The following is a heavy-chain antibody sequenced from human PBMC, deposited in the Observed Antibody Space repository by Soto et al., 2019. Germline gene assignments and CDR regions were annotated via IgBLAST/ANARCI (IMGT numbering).Heavy chain of an antibody. Sequence: EVQLVESGGGVVQPGGSLRLSCAATGFTFSTDWMHWVRQGPGKGLVWVSRISTDGSSTTYAVSVKGRFTISRENAKNTLYLQMNSLRAEDTAVYYCARATGSNHPFDYWGQGSLVTVSS. CDR2: ISTDGSST. V-gene: IGHV3-74*01. CDR1: GFTFSTDW. D-gene: IGHD2-2*01. CDR3: ARATGSNHPFDY. J-gene: IGHJ4*02.